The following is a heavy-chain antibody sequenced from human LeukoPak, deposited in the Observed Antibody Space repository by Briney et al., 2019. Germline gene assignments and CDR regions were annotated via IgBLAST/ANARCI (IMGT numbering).Heavy chain of an antibody. CDR2: IYPGVSDT. D-gene: IGHD2-2*03. J-gene: IGHJ4*02. CDR1: GYNFAYNW. V-gene: IGHV5-51*01. Sequence: GESLKISCKGSGYNFAYNWIGWVRQMPGKGLEWMGIIYPGVSDTRYSPSFQGQVTISAGKSITTAYLQWSSLKASDTAMYYCARLGGYCSTSSCLPDYWGQGTLVTVSS. CDR3: ARLGGYCSTSSCLPDY.